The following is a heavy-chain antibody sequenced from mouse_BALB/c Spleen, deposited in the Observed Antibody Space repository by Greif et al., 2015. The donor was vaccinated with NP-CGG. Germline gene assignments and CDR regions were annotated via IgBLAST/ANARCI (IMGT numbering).Heavy chain of an antibody. V-gene: IGHV14-3*02. CDR1: GFNIKEKF. CDR3: ASYVYGYYFDY. Sequence: EVQLQQSGAELVKPGASVKLSCTASGFNIKEKFMHWVKERPEQGLEWIGRIVPANGNTKYDPKFQGKATITADTSSNTAYLQLSSPTSEDTAVYYCASYVYGYYFDYWGRGTTLTVSS. J-gene: IGHJ2*01. D-gene: IGHD2-2*01. CDR2: IVPANGNT.